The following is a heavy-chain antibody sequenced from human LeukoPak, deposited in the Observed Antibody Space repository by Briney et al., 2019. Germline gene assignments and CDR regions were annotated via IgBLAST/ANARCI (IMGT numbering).Heavy chain of an antibody. CDR1: GYTFTGYH. V-gene: IGHV1-2*02. CDR3: ARDRPGYSSWFDP. Sequence: ASVKASCKASGYTFTGYHMHWVRQAPGQGLEWMGWINTNTGGTNCAQKFQGRVTMTRDTSITTAYMELSSLRSDDTAVYYCARDRPGYSSWFDPWGQGTLVTVSS. CDR2: INTNTGGT. J-gene: IGHJ5*02. D-gene: IGHD6-19*01.